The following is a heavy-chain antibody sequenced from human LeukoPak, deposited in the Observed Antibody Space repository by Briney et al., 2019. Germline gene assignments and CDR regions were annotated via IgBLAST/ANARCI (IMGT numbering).Heavy chain of an antibody. CDR2: ISGSGGST. Sequence: GGSLRLSCAASGFTLSSYAMSWVRQAPGKGLEWVSAISGSGGSTYYADSVKGRFTISRDNSKNTLYLQMNSLRAKDTAVYYCAKPRYRVAAAGTDYWGQGTLVTVSS. J-gene: IGHJ4*02. D-gene: IGHD6-13*01. CDR3: AKPRYRVAAAGTDY. CDR1: GFTLSSYA. V-gene: IGHV3-23*01.